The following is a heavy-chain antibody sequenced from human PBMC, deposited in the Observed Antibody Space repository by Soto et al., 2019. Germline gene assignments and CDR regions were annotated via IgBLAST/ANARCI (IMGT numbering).Heavy chain of an antibody. Sequence: QVQLQESGPGLVKPSQTLSLTCTVSGGSISSGGSYWSWIRQHPGKGLEWIGYIFYSGSTYYNPSLKSRVSISVDTSKNQFSLKLSSVTAADTAVYYCAREEGGGYDHRWFDPWGQGTLVTVSS. CDR3: AREEGGGYDHRWFDP. CDR2: IFYSGST. V-gene: IGHV4-31*03. CDR1: GGSISSGGSY. J-gene: IGHJ5*02. D-gene: IGHD5-12*01.